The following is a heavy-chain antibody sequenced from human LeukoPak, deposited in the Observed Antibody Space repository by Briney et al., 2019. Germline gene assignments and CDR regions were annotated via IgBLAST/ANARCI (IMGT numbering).Heavy chain of an antibody. J-gene: IGHJ6*03. V-gene: IGHV4-59*11. D-gene: IGHD2-15*01. CDR3: GRDALVGYFSYDYMDV. CDR1: GGAITSHY. Sequence: PSETLSLTCTVSGGAITSHYWTWIRQAPVKGLEWIGDISNSGSTSYNPSLKSRVTVSIDTSKNQFSLKLSSVTAADTAVYYCGRDALVGYFSYDYMDVWGKGTTVTVSS. CDR2: ISNSGST.